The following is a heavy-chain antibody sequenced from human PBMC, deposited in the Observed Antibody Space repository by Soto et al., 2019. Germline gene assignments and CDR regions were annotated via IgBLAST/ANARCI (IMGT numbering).Heavy chain of an antibody. CDR1: GGPIRSRSYY. CDR2: IDYSGST. V-gene: IGHV4-39*01. J-gene: IGHJ6*02. Sequence: PSETLSLTCTVSGGPIRSRSYYWGWIRQPPGKGLEWIGSIDYSGSTYYKPSLKSRVTISVDTSRNQFSLELSSVTAADTAVYYCARHYGPGNYYTYYYYGMDVWGQGTTVTVSS. CDR3: ARHYGPGNYYTYYYYGMDV. D-gene: IGHD3-10*01.